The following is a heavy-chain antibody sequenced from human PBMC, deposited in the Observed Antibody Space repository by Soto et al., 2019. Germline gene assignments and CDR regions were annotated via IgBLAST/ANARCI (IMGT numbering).Heavy chain of an antibody. D-gene: IGHD2-2*01. CDR1: GYTFSAFW. V-gene: IGHV5-10-1*01. J-gene: IGHJ6*02. CDR3: ARFSTEFCTKTTSNTYSGMAF. CDR2: IDPRESYS. Sequence: GESLKISCQASGYTFSAFWITWVCQMPGKGLEWMATIDPRESYSNYSLSFQGHVTISADKSIGSAYLHWSTLEASDTAIYYCARFSTEFCTKTTSNTYSGMAFWGQGTRSPSP.